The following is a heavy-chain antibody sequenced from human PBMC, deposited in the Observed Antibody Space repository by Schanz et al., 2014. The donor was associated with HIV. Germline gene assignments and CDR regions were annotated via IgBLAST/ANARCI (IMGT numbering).Heavy chain of an antibody. CDR2: IWFDGRNK. D-gene: IGHD5-18*01. CDR1: GFNFNSYG. J-gene: IGHJ5*02. V-gene: IGHV3-33*06. Sequence: QEQLVESGGGVVQPGRSLRLSCVASGFNFNSYGMHWVRQAPGKGLEWVAVIWFDGRNKYYGDSVKGRFTISRDNSRNALYLHMNSLRADDTAIYYCVKAYSSGFSGAGSWGQGALVTVSS. CDR3: VKAYSSGFSGAGS.